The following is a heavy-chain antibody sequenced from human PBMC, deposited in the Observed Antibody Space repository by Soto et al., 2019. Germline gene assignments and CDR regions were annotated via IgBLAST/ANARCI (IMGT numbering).Heavy chain of an antibody. CDR3: ARESPWESLPY. CDR2: VSAYNRNT. D-gene: IGHD1-26*01. CDR1: GYTFRNYG. Sequence: QVQLVQSGAEVKKPGASVKVSCEAYGYTFRNYGITWVRQAPGQGLEWMGWVSAYNRNTNYAQKFHERVTMTTATSTSTAYMELRSLISYATAIYFCARESPWESLPYWGQGTLVTVSS. J-gene: IGHJ4*02. V-gene: IGHV1-18*01.